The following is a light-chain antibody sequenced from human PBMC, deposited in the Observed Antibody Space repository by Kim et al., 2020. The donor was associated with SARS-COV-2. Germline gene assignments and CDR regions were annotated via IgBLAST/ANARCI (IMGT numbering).Light chain of an antibody. CDR2: AAS. J-gene: IGKJ4*01. CDR3: QQYYSYSPLT. CDR1: QGISSY. Sequence: STGDRVTITCRASQGISSYLAWYQQKPGKAPKLLIYAASTLQSGVPSRFSGSGSGTDFTLTISCLQSEDFATYYCQQYYSYSPLTFGGGTKVDIK. V-gene: IGKV1-8*01.